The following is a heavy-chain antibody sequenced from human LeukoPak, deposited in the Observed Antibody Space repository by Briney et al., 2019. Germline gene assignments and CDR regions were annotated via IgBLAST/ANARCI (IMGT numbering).Heavy chain of an antibody. CDR1: GGSISSYY. D-gene: IGHD7-27*01. CDR2: IYYSGST. CDR3: ARGKLGMEAFDI. J-gene: IGHJ3*02. V-gene: IGHV4-59*01. Sequence: SETLSLTCIVSGGSISSYYWSWIRQSPGKGLEWIGYIYYSGSTDYNPSLRSRVTISVDTSKSQFSLKLSSVTAADTAVYYCARGKLGMEAFDIWGQGTMVTVSS.